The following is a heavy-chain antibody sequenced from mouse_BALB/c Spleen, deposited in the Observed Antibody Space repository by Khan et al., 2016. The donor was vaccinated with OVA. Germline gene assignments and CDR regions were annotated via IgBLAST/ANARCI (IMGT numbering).Heavy chain of an antibody. V-gene: IGHV3-2*02. CDR1: GYSITSDYA. CDR2: ISYSGST. D-gene: IGHD2-3*01. J-gene: IGHJ4*01. CDR3: ARDGSRYNYAMDY. Sequence: EVKLLESGPGLVKPSQSLSLTCTVTGYSITSDYAWNWIRQFPGNKLEWMGYISYSGSTNYNPSLKSRISITRDTSKNQFFLQLNSVTTEDTATYYCARDGSRYNYAMDYWGQGTSVTVPS.